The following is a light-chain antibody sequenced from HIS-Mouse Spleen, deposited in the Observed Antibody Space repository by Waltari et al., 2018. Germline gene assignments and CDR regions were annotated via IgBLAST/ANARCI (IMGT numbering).Light chain of an antibody. CDR3: AAWDDSLSGPV. V-gene: IGLV1-47*01. Sequence: QSVLTQPPSASGTPGQRVTISCSGSSSNIGSNYVYWYQQLPGTAPKLLIYRNKQRPSGGPDRFSGAKSGTSASLAISGLRSEDEADYYWAAWDDSLSGPVFGGGTKLTVL. CDR2: RNK. CDR1: SSNIGSNY. J-gene: IGLJ3*02.